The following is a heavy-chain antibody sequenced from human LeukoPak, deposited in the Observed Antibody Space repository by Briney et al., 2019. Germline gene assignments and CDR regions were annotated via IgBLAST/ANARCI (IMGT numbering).Heavy chain of an antibody. Sequence: GESLKISCKGSGYSFTSYWIGWVRQRPGKGLEWMGIIYPGDSDTRYSPSFQGQVTISADKSISTAYLQWSSLKASDTAMYYCARQPGGVPAANNWFDPWGQGTLVTVSS. CDR1: GYSFTSYW. CDR3: ARQPGGVPAANNWFDP. D-gene: IGHD2-2*01. CDR2: IYPGDSDT. J-gene: IGHJ5*02. V-gene: IGHV5-51*01.